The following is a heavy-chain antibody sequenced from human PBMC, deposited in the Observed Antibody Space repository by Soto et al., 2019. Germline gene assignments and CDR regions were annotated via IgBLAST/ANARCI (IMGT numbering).Heavy chain of an antibody. D-gene: IGHD6-13*01. CDR2: ISSTSSHI. Sequence: GGSLRLSCVASEFSFSTYNMNWVRQAPGKGLEWVSFISSTSSHIHYADSVKGRFTISRDNAKNSLYLQMNSLRAEDTAVYYCARDPSVVAAAGIYYYYYGMDVWGQGTTVTVSS. J-gene: IGHJ6*02. CDR3: ARDPSVVAAAGIYYYYYGMDV. CDR1: EFSFSTYN. V-gene: IGHV3-21*01.